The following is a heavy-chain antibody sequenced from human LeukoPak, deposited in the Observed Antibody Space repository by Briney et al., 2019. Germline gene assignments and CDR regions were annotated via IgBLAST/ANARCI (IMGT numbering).Heavy chain of an antibody. CDR2: IYPGDSDT. Sequence: KSGESLKISCKGSGYSITSYWIGWVRQMPGKGLEWMGIIYPGDSDTRYSPSFQGQVTISADKSISTAYLQWSSLKASDTAMYYCARQGIAGKSPFDYWGQGTLVTVSS. J-gene: IGHJ4*02. D-gene: IGHD6-13*01. CDR3: ARQGIAGKSPFDY. V-gene: IGHV5-51*01. CDR1: GYSITSYW.